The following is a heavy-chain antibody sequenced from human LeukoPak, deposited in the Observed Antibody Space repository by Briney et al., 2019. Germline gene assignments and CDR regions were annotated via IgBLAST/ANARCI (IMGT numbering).Heavy chain of an antibody. CDR1: GFTFSSYW. J-gene: IGHJ5*02. CDR3: ARDLFGLVNWFDP. CDR2: INQDGSEK. V-gene: IGHV3-7*01. Sequence: PGGSLRLSCAASGFTFSSYWMSWVRQAPGKGLEWVANINQDGSEKYYVDSVKGRFTISRDNAKNSLYLQMNSLRAEDTAVYYCARDLFGLVNWFDPWGQGTLVTVSS. D-gene: IGHD3/OR15-3a*01.